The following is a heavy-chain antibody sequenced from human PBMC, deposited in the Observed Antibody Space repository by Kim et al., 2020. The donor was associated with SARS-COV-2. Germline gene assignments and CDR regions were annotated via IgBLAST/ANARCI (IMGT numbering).Heavy chain of an antibody. D-gene: IGHD1-1*01. CDR2: VYRGGTT. Sequence: GGSLRLSCVASGFTISRSYMSWVRQAPGNGLQWVSAVYRGGTTVYADSVEGRFTISRDSSEDTLYLQMNSLRAEDTAVYYCARDRGERGHHDAFDIWSQGTVVTVSS. V-gene: IGHV3-66*01. CDR1: GFTISRSY. J-gene: IGHJ3*02. CDR3: ARDRGERGHHDAFDI.